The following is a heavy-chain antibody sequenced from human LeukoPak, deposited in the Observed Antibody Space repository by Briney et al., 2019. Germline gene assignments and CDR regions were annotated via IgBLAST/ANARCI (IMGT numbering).Heavy chain of an antibody. CDR2: VTGSSSNT. D-gene: IGHD4-23*01. CDR3: ARTRSKVGTPTFDY. J-gene: IGHJ4*02. CDR1: GFNFSNYA. V-gene: IGHV3-23*01. Sequence: PGGSLRLSCAASGFNFSNYAMTWVRQAPGKGLEWVSAVTGSSSNTYYADSVKGRFTISRDNSKNMLYLEMNSLRDEDTAVYHCARTRSKVGTPTFDYWGQGTLVTVSS.